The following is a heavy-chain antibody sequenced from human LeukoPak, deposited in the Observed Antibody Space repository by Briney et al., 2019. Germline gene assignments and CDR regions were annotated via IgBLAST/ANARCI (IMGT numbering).Heavy chain of an antibody. Sequence: GESLKISCKGSGYNFASYWIGWVRQMPGKGLEWMGIIYPRDSDTRYSPSFQGQVTISADKSISTAYLQWSSLRASGTAMYYCARWHPSWDFPYWGQGTLVTVSS. CDR2: IYPRDSDT. CDR3: ARWHPSWDFPY. D-gene: IGHD3-3*01. J-gene: IGHJ4*02. V-gene: IGHV5-51*01. CDR1: GYNFASYW.